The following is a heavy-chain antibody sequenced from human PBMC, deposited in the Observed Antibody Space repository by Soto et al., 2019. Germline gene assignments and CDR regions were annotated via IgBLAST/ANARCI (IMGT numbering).Heavy chain of an antibody. CDR2: ISGSGVDT. CDR3: TKLRGYSGYDSAGY. J-gene: IGHJ4*02. V-gene: IGHV3-23*01. D-gene: IGHD5-12*01. CDR1: GFTFGTYA. Sequence: GGSLRLSCAASGFTFGTYAMSWVRQAPGKGLEWVSSISGSGVDTYYADSVKGRFTISRDNSESTLYLQMNSLRAEDSAVYYCTKLRGYSGYDSAGYWGPGTLVTVSS.